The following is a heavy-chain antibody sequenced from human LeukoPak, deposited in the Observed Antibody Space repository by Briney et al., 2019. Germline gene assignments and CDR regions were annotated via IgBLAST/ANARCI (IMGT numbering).Heavy chain of an antibody. D-gene: IGHD3-22*01. Sequence: SETLSLTCTVSGGSISSYYWSWIRQPPGKGLEWIGYIYYSGSTNYNPSLKSRVTISVDTSKNQFSLKLSSVTAADTAVYYCARDLSTYYYEMGWFDPWGQGTLVTVSS. CDR3: ARDLSTYYYEMGWFDP. V-gene: IGHV4-59*01. CDR2: IYYSGST. CDR1: GGSISSYY. J-gene: IGHJ5*02.